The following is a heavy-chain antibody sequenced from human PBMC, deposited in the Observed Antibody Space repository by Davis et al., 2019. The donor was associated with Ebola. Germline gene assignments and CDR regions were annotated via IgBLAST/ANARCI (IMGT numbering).Heavy chain of an antibody. CDR3: ARQGTTIGWYFDL. Sequence: MPSETLSLTCTVSGGSISSYYWSWIRQPPGKGLEWIGYIYYSGSTNYNPSLKSRVTISVETSKNQFSLKLSSVTAADTAVYYCARQGTTIGWYFDLWGRGTLVTVSS. V-gene: IGHV4-59*08. J-gene: IGHJ2*01. CDR2: IYYSGST. CDR1: GGSISSYY. D-gene: IGHD5-12*01.